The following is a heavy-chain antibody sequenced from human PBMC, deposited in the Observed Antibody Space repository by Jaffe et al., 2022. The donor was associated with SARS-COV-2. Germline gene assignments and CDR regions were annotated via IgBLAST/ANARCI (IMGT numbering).Heavy chain of an antibody. CDR2: INNDGTST. CDR3: VRIFCSTPGCYDGLFDY. J-gene: IGHJ4*02. Sequence: EVQLVESGGGLVQPGGSLRLSCAASGFTFSRYWMHWVRQAPGEGLVWVSRINNDGTSTIYADSVKGRFTISRDNAKNTLYLQMNSLRAEDTAVYYCVRIFCSTPGCYDGLFDYWGQGTLVTVSS. CDR1: GFTFSRYW. V-gene: IGHV3-74*01. D-gene: IGHD2-2*01.